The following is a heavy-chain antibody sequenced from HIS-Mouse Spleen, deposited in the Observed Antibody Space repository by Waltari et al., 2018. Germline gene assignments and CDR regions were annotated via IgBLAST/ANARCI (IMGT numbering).Heavy chain of an antibody. CDR1: GYSISSGYY. CDR3: ARAAAAGQDY. V-gene: IGHV4-38-2*02. Sequence: QVQLQASGPGLVKPSETLSLTCTVSGYSISSGYYWGWIRQPPGKGLEWIGSIYHSGSTYYNPSLKSRVTISVDTSKNQFSLKLSSVTAADTAVYYCARAAAAGQDYWGQGTLVTVSS. J-gene: IGHJ4*02. D-gene: IGHD6-13*01. CDR2: IYHSGST.